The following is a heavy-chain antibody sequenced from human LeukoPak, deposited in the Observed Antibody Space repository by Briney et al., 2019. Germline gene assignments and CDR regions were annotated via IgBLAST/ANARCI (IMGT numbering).Heavy chain of an antibody. CDR1: GFTVSSNY. CDR3: AREIPRSGSSLDY. Sequence: GGSLRLSCAASGFTVSSNYMSWVRQAPGKGLEWVSVIYSGGSTYYADSVKGRFTISRDNYKNTLYLQMNRLRAEDTDVYYCAREIPRSGSSLDYWGQGTLVTVSS. V-gene: IGHV3-53*01. CDR2: IYSGGST. D-gene: IGHD6-25*01. J-gene: IGHJ4*02.